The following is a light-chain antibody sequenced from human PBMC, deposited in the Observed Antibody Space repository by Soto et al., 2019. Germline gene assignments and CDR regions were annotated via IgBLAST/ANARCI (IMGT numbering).Light chain of an antibody. CDR2: DVE. V-gene: IGLV2-11*01. CDR1: SNYIGPYNY. J-gene: IGLJ2*01. Sequence: QSALTQPRSVSGSPGQSVAISCTGISNYIGPYNYVSWYQQHPGKAPKLIIYDVEKRPSGVPYRFSGSKSGDTAPLTISGLEPDDEADYYCCSYADTYVELGGGTKVTVL. CDR3: CSYADTYVE.